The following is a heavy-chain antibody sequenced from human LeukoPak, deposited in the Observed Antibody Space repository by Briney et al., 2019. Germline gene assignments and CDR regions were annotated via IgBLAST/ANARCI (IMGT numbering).Heavy chain of an antibody. D-gene: IGHD7-27*01. Sequence: TGGFLRLSCAASGFTFSTYAMHWVRQAPGKGLEWVAFISYDGTNKYCADSVKGRFTISRDNSKNKLYLQMNSLRAEDTALCYCAREILTGYTFDIWGQGTMVTVFS. J-gene: IGHJ3*02. CDR2: ISYDGTNK. CDR3: AREILTGYTFDI. CDR1: GFTFSTYA. V-gene: IGHV3-30-3*01.